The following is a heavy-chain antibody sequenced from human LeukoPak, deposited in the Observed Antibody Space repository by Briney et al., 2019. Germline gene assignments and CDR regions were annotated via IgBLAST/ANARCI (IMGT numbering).Heavy chain of an antibody. CDR3: ARDLVVEAATRTGYYYYGMDV. Sequence: PSETLSLTCTVSGGSISSSYYYWSWIRQSPGKGLEWIGYIYDSGSTKYNPSLKSRVTISMNTSKNQFSLKLSSVSAADTAVYFCARDLVVEAATRTGYYYYGMDVWGQGTTVTVSS. D-gene: IGHD2-15*01. V-gene: IGHV4-61*01. J-gene: IGHJ6*02. CDR2: IYDSGST. CDR1: GGSISSSYYY.